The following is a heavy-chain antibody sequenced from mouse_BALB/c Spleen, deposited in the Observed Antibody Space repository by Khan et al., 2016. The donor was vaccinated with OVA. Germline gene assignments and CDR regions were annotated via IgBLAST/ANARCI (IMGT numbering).Heavy chain of an antibody. Sequence: QIQLVQSGPELKKPGETVKISCKASGYTFTNYGMNWVKQSPGKALKWMGWINTYTGEPTYADDFKGRFAFSLETSASPAYLQINNLKNEDTATYFCARPPYFSYTLDHGGQGTSVTVSS. CDR3: ARPPYFSYTLDH. D-gene: IGHD2-10*01. J-gene: IGHJ4*01. V-gene: IGHV9-3-1*01. CDR1: GYTFTNYG. CDR2: INTYTGEP.